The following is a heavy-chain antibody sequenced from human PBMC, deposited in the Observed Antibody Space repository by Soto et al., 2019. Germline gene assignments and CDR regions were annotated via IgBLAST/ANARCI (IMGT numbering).Heavy chain of an antibody. CDR3: AKVSVTIFGVVGGNYFDY. V-gene: IGHV3-23*01. Sequence: GGSLRLSCAASGFTFSSYAMSWVRQAPGKGLEWVSAISGSGGSTYYADSVKGRFTISRDNSKNTLYLQMNSLRAEDTAVYYCAKVSVTIFGVVGGNYFDYWGQGTLVTVSS. D-gene: IGHD3-3*01. CDR2: ISGSGGST. J-gene: IGHJ4*02. CDR1: GFTFSSYA.